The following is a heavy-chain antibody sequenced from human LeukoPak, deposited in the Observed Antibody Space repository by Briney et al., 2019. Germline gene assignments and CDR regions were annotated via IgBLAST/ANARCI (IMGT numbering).Heavy chain of an antibody. D-gene: IGHD2-2*01. J-gene: IGHJ4*02. CDR1: GGSISSDDYY. CDR3: ARAPTTTNSCYYFDY. V-gene: IGHV4-31*03. CDR2: IYYTGNT. Sequence: PSETLSLTCTVSGGSISSDDYYWTWIRQRPGKGLEWIGYIYYTGNTYFKPSLKSRITISLNMSKNQFSLKLTSVTAADTAVYYCARAPTTTNSCYYFDYWGQGTQVTVSS.